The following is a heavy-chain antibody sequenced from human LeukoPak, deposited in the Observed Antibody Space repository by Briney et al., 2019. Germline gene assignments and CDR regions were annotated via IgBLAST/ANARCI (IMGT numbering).Heavy chain of an antibody. D-gene: IGHD5-24*01. CDR3: ATRNNGCPYH. Sequence: GGSLRLSCAASGFTFTTYWMMWVRQAPGKGLEWVAKIKQDGSEEYYVDSVRGRFPISRDNAKNSVYLQMNSLRAEDTAVYYCATRNNGCPYHWGQGTLVTVSS. J-gene: IGHJ4*02. CDR2: IKQDGSEE. CDR1: GFTFTTYW. V-gene: IGHV3-7*01.